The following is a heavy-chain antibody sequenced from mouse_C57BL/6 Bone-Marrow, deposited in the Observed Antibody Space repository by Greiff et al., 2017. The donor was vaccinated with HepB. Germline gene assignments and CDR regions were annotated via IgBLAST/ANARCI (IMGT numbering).Heavy chain of an antibody. Sequence: VQLQQSGAELVRPGTSVKVSCKASGYAFTNYLIEWVKQRPGQGLEWIGVINPGSGGTNYNEKFKGKATLTADKSSSTAYMHLSSLTSEYSAVYFCARGGDYGHAMDDWGEVTSVTGSS. CDR2: INPGSGGT. CDR3: ARGGDYGHAMDD. D-gene: IGHD2-4*01. V-gene: IGHV1-54*01. CDR1: GYAFTNYL. J-gene: IGHJ4*01.